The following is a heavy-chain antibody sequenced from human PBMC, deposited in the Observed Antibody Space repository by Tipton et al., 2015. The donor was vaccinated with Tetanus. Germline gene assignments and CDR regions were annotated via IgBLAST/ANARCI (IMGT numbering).Heavy chain of an antibody. CDR3: ARDYCSGGSCYGVWFDP. CDR1: GYTFTSYG. J-gene: IGHJ5*02. D-gene: IGHD2-15*01. CDR2: ISAYNGNT. Sequence: QVQLVQSGAEVKKPGASVKVSCKASGYTFTSYGISWVRQAPGQGLEWMGWISAYNGNTNYAQKLQGRVTMTTGTSTSTAYMELRSLRSDDTAVYYCARDYCSGGSCYGVWFDPWGQGTLVTVSS. V-gene: IGHV1-18*04.